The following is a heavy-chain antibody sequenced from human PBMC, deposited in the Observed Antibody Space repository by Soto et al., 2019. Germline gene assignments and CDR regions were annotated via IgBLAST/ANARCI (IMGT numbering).Heavy chain of an antibody. J-gene: IGHJ4*02. V-gene: IGHV3-23*01. D-gene: IGHD6-6*01. Sequence: VGSLRLSWAASGFIFSSYAMSWVRQAPGKGLEWVSAISGSGGSTYYADSVKGRFTISRDNSKNTLYLQMNSLRAEDTAVYYCAKGIAARPEYTFDYWGQGTLVTVSS. CDR1: GFIFSSYA. CDR3: AKGIAARPEYTFDY. CDR2: ISGSGGST.